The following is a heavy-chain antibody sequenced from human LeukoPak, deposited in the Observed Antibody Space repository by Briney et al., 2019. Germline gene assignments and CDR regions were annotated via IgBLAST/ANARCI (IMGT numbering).Heavy chain of an antibody. CDR3: ARSLKGTYSGDC. Sequence: GGSLRLSCAASGFTVSSHYMSWVRQAPGKGLEWVSIIYSGGSTYYADSVKGRFTISRDNSKNTLYLQMNTLRAEDTAVYYCARSLKGTYSGDCWGQGTLVTVSS. CDR1: GFTVSSHY. V-gene: IGHV3-53*01. D-gene: IGHD2-15*01. CDR2: IYSGGST. J-gene: IGHJ4*02.